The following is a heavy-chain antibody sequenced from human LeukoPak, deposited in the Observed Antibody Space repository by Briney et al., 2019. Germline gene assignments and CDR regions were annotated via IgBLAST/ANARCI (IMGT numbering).Heavy chain of an antibody. CDR1: GFTVSSNY. J-gene: IGHJ4*02. CDR2: IYSGGST. D-gene: IGHD2-2*01. CDR3: ARMSSSRLPGY. Sequence: GGSLRLSCAASGFTVSSNYMSWVRQAPGKGLEWVSVIYSGGSTYYADSVKGRFTISRDNSKNTLYLQMNSLRAEDTAIYYCARMSSSRLPGYWGQGALVTVSS. V-gene: IGHV3-53*01.